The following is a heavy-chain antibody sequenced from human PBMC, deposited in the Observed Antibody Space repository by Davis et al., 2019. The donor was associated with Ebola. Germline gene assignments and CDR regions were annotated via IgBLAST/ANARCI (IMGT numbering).Heavy chain of an antibody. D-gene: IGHD5-12*01. CDR3: ARERLRLLY. Sequence: GESLKISCAASGFTVSSNYMSWIRQAPGKGLEWVSYISSSGSTIYYADSVKGRFTISRDNAKNSLYLQMNSLRAEDTAVYYCARERLRLLYWGQGTLVTVSS. V-gene: IGHV3-11*01. J-gene: IGHJ4*02. CDR2: ISSSGSTI. CDR1: GFTVSSNY.